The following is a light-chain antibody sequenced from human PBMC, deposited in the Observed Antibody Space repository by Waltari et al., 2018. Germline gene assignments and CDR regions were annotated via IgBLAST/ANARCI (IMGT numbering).Light chain of an antibody. CDR1: QSVLYNSNNKNY. J-gene: IGKJ1*01. Sequence: DIVMTQSPNSLAVSLGERATINCKSSQSVLYNSNNKNYLAWYQQKPGQPPKLLIDLASTRESGVPDRFSGSGSGTDFTLSISSLQAEDVAVYYCQQHYISRTFGQGTRVEIK. CDR2: LAS. CDR3: QQHYISRT. V-gene: IGKV4-1*01.